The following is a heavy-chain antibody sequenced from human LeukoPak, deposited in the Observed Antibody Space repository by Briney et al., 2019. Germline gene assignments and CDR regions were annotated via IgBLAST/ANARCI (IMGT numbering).Heavy chain of an antibody. V-gene: IGHV3-30*02. Sequence: GGSLRLSCAASGFTFSSYGMHWVRQAPGKGLEWVAFIRNDGSNKYYADSVKGRFTISRDNSKNTLYLQMNSLRAEDTAVYYCAKDDEPNSGSYFNPDPILTPQDDYWGQGTLVTVSS. CDR1: GFTFSSYG. J-gene: IGHJ4*02. CDR3: AKDDEPNSGSYFNPDPILTPQDDY. CDR2: IRNDGSNK. D-gene: IGHD1-26*01.